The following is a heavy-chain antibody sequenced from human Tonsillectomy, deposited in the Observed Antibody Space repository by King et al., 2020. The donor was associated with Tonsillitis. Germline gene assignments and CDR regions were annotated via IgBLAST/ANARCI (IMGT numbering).Heavy chain of an antibody. J-gene: IGHJ4*02. D-gene: IGHD3-10*01. Sequence: QLQESGPGLVKPSETLSLTCAVSGYSISSGYYWGWIRQPPGKGLEWIGSIYHSGSTYYNPSLKSRVTISVDTSKNQFSLKLSSVTAADPAVYYCARAGYGSGSYYNTDYFDYWGQGTLVTVSS. CDR2: IYHSGST. CDR3: ARAGYGSGSYYNTDYFDY. CDR1: GYSISSGYY. V-gene: IGHV4-38-2*01.